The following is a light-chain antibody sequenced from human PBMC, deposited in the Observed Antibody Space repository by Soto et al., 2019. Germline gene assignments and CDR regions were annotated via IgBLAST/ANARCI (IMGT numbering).Light chain of an antibody. CDR1: QSVSSY. V-gene: IGKV3-11*01. CDR2: DAS. J-gene: IGKJ2*01. CDR3: QQRSNWYT. Sequence: EIVLTQSPATLSFSPGERATLSCSASQSVSSYLAWYQQKLGQAPRLLIYDASNRATGIPARFSGSGSGTDFTLTISSLEPEDFAVYYCQQRSNWYTFGQGTKLEIK.